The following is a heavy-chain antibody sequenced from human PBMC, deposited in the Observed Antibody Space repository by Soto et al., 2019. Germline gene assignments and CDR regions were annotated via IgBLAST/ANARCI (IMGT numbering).Heavy chain of an antibody. CDR2: IYHSGST. D-gene: IGHD5-12*01. Sequence: QLQLQESGSGLVKPSQTLSLTCAVSGGSISSGGYSWSWIRQPPGKGLEWIGYIYHSGSTYYNPSPKXRXTXSVDRSKNQFSLKLSSVAAADTAVYYCAGGWLRADYWGQGTLVTVSS. CDR3: AGGWLRADY. J-gene: IGHJ4*02. CDR1: GGSISSGGYS. V-gene: IGHV4-30-2*01.